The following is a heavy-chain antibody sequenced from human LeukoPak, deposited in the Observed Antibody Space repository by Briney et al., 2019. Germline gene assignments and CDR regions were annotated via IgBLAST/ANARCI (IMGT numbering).Heavy chain of an antibody. CDR1: GFTFSSYA. D-gene: IGHD6-13*01. CDR3: ARDLGIIISAAAK. J-gene: IGHJ4*02. CDR2: ISGSGGST. V-gene: IGHV3-23*01. Sequence: PGGSLRLSCAASGFTFSSYAMSWVRQAPGKGLEWVSAISGSGGSTYYADSVKGRFTISRDNSKNTLYLQMSSLRPEDTAVYYCARDLGIIISAAAKWGQGTLVTVSS.